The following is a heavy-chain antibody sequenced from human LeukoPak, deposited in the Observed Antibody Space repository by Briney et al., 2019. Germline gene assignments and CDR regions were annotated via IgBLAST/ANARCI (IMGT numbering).Heavy chain of an antibody. Sequence: RPGKSLRLSCAASGFTFSSYAMSWVRQAPGKGLEWVSTISGSGDTTYYADSVKGRFTISRDNSKNTLYLQMNSLRAEDTAVYYCAKLSGDSSGIPYWGQGTLVTVSS. V-gene: IGHV3-23*01. CDR1: GFTFSSYA. J-gene: IGHJ4*02. CDR3: AKLSGDSSGIPY. D-gene: IGHD3-22*01. CDR2: ISGSGDTT.